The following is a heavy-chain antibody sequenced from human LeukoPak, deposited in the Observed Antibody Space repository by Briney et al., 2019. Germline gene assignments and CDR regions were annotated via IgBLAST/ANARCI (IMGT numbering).Heavy chain of an antibody. D-gene: IGHD4-17*01. V-gene: IGHV3-23*01. Sequence: SGGSLRPSCAASGLTFSSYAISWVRQAPGKGLEWVSGVSWNNNNIGYADSVKGRFTISRDNSKNTLYLQMNSLRAEDTAVYYCARAPLDDYGLDLDYWGQGTLVTVSS. CDR2: VSWNNNNI. J-gene: IGHJ4*02. CDR3: ARAPLDDYGLDLDY. CDR1: GLTFSSYA.